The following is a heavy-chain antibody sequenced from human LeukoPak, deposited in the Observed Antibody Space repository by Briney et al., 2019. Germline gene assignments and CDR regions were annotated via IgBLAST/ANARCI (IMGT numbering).Heavy chain of an antibody. CDR3: AIDPAIRCGGGTCHSTEYFHQ. CDR2: ISGSGGST. CDR1: GFTFSSYA. D-gene: IGHD2-21*01. Sequence: GGSLRLSCAVSGFTFSSYAMSWVRQAPGKGLEWVSAISGSGGSTYYADSVKGRFTISRDNSKNTVYLQMNGLRPEDTAVYYCAIDPAIRCGGGTCHSTEYFHQWGQGTPVIVSS. V-gene: IGHV3-23*01. J-gene: IGHJ1*01.